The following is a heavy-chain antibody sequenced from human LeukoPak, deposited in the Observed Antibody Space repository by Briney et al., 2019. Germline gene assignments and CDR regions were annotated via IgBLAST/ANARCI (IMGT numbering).Heavy chain of an antibody. CDR1: GFTLSNFA. V-gene: IGHV3-23*01. CDR2: VSANGGDT. Sequence: GGSLRLSCAASGFTLSNFAMGWVRQAPGKGLQWVSLVSANGGDTYYADSVKGRFTISTDNSKNTLYLQMNSLRAEDTAVYYCAKASGSGYGKDYFDYWGQGTLVTVSS. CDR3: AKASGSGYGKDYFDY. D-gene: IGHD1-26*01. J-gene: IGHJ4*02.